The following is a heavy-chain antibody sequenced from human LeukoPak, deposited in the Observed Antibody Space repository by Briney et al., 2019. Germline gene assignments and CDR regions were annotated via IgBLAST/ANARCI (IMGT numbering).Heavy chain of an antibody. V-gene: IGHV3-23*01. CDR2: ISGRGGST. J-gene: IGHJ6*02. CDR1: GFTFSSYA. CDR3: AKDWQLVLGYYYGMDV. D-gene: IGHD6-6*01. Sequence: GASLRLSCAASGFTFSSYAMSWVRQAPGKGLEWVSAISGRGGSTYYADSVKGRFTIYRDNSKNTLYLQMNSLRAEDTAVYYCAKDWQLVLGYYYGMDVWGQGTTVTVSS.